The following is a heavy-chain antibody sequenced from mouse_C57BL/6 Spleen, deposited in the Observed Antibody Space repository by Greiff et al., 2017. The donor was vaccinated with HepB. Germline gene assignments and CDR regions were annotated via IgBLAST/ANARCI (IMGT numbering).Heavy chain of an antibody. J-gene: IGHJ4*01. CDR3: ARGHYGNHYAMDD. V-gene: IGHV1-53*01. CDR1: GYTFTSYW. CDR2: INPSNGGT. D-gene: IGHD2-1*01. Sequence: VQLQQPGTELVKPGASVKLSCKASGYTFTSYWMHWVKQRPGQGLEWIGNINPSNGGTNYNEKFKSKATLTVDKSSSTAYMQLSSLTAEDSAVYDCARGHYGNHYAMDDWGQGTSVTVAS.